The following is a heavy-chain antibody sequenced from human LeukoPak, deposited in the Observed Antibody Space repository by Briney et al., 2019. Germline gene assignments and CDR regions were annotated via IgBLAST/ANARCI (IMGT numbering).Heavy chain of an antibody. CDR3: ARHIVVVPAAMIFWIVYGMDV. D-gene: IGHD2-2*01. V-gene: IGHV1-69*13. Sequence: SVKVSCKASGGTFSSYAISWVRQAPGQGLEWMGGIIPIFGTANYAQKFQGRVTITADESTNTAYMELSSLRSEDTAVYYCARHIVVVPAAMIFWIVYGMDVWGQGTTVTVSS. CDR2: IIPIFGTA. CDR1: GGTFSSYA. J-gene: IGHJ6*02.